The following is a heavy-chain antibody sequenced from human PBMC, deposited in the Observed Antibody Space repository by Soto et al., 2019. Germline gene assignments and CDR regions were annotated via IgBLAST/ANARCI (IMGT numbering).Heavy chain of an antibody. Sequence: EVQLVESGGGLIQRGGSLRLSCAASGFTLSTYSLNWVRQAPRKGLEWLSYISGSSNTRYYADSVKGRFTISRDNAKNSLYLQMNSLRDEDTAVYFCARGFDLQYGMDVWGQGTTVTVSS. CDR3: ARGFDLQYGMDV. CDR1: GFTLSTYS. V-gene: IGHV3-48*02. CDR2: ISGSSNTR. J-gene: IGHJ6*02. D-gene: IGHD3-10*01.